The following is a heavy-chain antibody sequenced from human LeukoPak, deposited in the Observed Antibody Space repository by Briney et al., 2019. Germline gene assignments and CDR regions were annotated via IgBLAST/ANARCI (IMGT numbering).Heavy chain of an antibody. V-gene: IGHV4-59*12. CDR3: ARMSSIPGYSSGWYPYYYDSGGYYYFDY. CDR2: IYYSGST. D-gene: IGHD3-22*01. Sequence: SETLSLTCTVSGGSISSYYWSWIRQPPGKGLEWIGYIYYSGSTNYNPSLKSRVTISVDTSKNQFSLKLSSVTAADTAVYYCARMSSIPGYSSGWYPYYYDSGGYYYFDYWGQGTLVTVSS. J-gene: IGHJ4*02. CDR1: GGSISSYY.